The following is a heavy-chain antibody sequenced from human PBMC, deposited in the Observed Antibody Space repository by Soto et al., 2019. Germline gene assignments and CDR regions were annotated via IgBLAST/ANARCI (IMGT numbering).Heavy chain of an antibody. CDR2: IIPIFGTA. J-gene: IGHJ6*02. Sequence: SVKVSCKASGYTFTGYYMHWVRQAPGQGLEWMGGIIPIFGTANYAQKFQGRVTITADESTSTAYMELSSLRSEDTAVYYCASSVAKYYYYGMAVWGQGTTVTVSS. D-gene: IGHD5-12*01. CDR3: ASSVAKYYYYGMAV. CDR1: GYTFTGYY. V-gene: IGHV1-69*13.